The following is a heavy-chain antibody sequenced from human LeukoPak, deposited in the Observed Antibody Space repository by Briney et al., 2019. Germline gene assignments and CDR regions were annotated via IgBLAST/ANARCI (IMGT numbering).Heavy chain of an antibody. Sequence: GGSLRLSCAASGFTFSSYAMHWVRQAPGKGLEWVAVISYDGSNKYYADSVKGRFTISRDNSKNTLYLQMNSLRAEDTAVYYCARMTTVVSLAFDIWGQGTMVTVSS. CDR1: GFTFSSYA. CDR3: ARMTTVVSLAFDI. V-gene: IGHV3-30-3*01. CDR2: ISYDGSNK. J-gene: IGHJ3*02. D-gene: IGHD4-23*01.